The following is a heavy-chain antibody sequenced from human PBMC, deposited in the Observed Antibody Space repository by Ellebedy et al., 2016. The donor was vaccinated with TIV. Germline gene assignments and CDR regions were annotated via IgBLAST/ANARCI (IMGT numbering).Heavy chain of an antibody. J-gene: IGHJ4*02. CDR1: GFTFSTYN. D-gene: IGHD6-19*01. V-gene: IGHV3-48*02. Sequence: PGGSLRLSCAASGFTFSTYNMNWVRQAPGKGLEWISYIGSSSSTIYYADSVKGRFTISRDNAKNSLYLQMDSLRDEDTAVYYCARDIKGGYSSGWWAIDYWGQGTLVTVSS. CDR2: IGSSSSTI. CDR3: ARDIKGGYSSGWWAIDY.